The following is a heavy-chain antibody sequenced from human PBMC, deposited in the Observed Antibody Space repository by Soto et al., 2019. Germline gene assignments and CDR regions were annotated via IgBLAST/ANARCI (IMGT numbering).Heavy chain of an antibody. CDR1: GFTFNTYA. D-gene: IGHD3-10*01. J-gene: IGHJ5*02. V-gene: IGHV3-23*01. CDR3: ASFGRTLIREVMKWFDP. CDR2: ISGSGANT. Sequence: EGQLLESGGGLVQPGGSLRLSCAASGFTFNTYAMNWVRQAPGKGLEWVSTISGSGANTYYADSVKGRFTISRDNSKNXXYLQMNSLRVEDTAVYYCASFGRTLIREVMKWFDPWGQGTLVTVSS.